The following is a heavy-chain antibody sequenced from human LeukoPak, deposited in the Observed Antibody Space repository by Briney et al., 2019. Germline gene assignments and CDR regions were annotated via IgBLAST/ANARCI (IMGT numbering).Heavy chain of an antibody. CDR1: GGSISSYY. D-gene: IGHD3-10*01. V-gene: IGHV4-59*01. Sequence: SETLSLTCTVSGGSISSYYWNWIRQPPGKGLEWIGYIYNSGSTNNNPSLKSRVTISVDTSKKQFSLKLSSVTAADTAVYYCARETPYGSGSYPFDYWGQGILVTVSS. CDR3: ARETPYGSGSYPFDY. CDR2: IYNSGST. J-gene: IGHJ4*02.